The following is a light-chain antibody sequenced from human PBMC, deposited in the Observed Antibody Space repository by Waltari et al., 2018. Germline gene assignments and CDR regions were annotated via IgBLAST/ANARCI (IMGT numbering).Light chain of an antibody. CDR2: EVS. V-gene: IGLV2-8*01. J-gene: IGLJ2*01. CDR3: SSFAGTNNFVV. Sequence: QSALTQHPSASGSPGQSVPIPCTATSSDVGGYNYASWYQHHPGKAPKLMIYEVSQRPSGVPDRFSGSKSGDTASLTVSGLQAEDEADYYCSSFAGTNNFVVFGGGTKLTV. CDR1: SSDVGGYNY.